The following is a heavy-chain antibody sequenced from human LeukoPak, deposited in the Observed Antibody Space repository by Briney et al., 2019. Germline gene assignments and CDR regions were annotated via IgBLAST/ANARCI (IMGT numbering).Heavy chain of an antibody. CDR1: GGSISSYY. V-gene: IGHV4-59*01. CDR2: IYYSGST. D-gene: IGHD4-17*01. CDR3: ARGGTTVTPGLLWFDP. Sequence: SETLSLTCTVSGGSISSYYWSWIRQPPGKGLEWIGYIYYSGSTNYNPSLKSRVTISVDTSKNQFSLKLSSVTAADTAVYYCARGGTTVTPGLLWFDPWGQGTLVTVSS. J-gene: IGHJ5*02.